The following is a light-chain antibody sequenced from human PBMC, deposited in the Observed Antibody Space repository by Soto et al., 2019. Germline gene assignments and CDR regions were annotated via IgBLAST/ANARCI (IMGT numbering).Light chain of an antibody. J-gene: IGLJ2*01. V-gene: IGLV1-40*01. CDR1: SSNIGAGYD. CDR3: QSYDSSLSGVV. CDR2: GNS. Sequence: QSVLTQPPSVSGAPGQRVTISCTGSSSNIGAGYDVHWYQQRPGTAPKLLIYGNSNRASGVPVRFSGSKSGTSASLAITGLQAEDGADYYCQSYDSSLSGVVFGGGPKVTVL.